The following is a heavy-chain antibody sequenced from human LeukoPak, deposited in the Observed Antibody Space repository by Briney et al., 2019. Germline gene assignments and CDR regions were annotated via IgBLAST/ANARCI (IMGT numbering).Heavy chain of an antibody. D-gene: IGHD1-1*01. V-gene: IGHV4-39*07. Sequence: PSETLSLTCTVSGGSISSSSYYWGWIRQPPGKGLEWIGSIYYSGSTYYNPSLKSRVTISVDTSKNQFSLKLSSVTAADTAVYYCARGNWNDLPSPHAFDIWGQGTMVTVSS. CDR2: IYYSGST. CDR1: GGSISSSSYY. J-gene: IGHJ3*02. CDR3: ARGNWNDLPSPHAFDI.